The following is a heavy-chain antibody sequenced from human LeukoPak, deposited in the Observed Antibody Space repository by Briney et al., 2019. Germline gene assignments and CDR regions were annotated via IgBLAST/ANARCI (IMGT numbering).Heavy chain of an antibody. D-gene: IGHD3-10*01. CDR3: ARVRYYYGSGSYTFDY. J-gene: IGHJ4*02. Sequence: PGGSLRLSCAASGFTFSSYWMSWVRQAPGKGLEWVANIKQDGSEKYYVDSVKGRFTISRDNAKNSLYLQMNSLRAEDTAMYYCARVRYYYGSGSYTFDYWGQGTLVTVSS. CDR1: GFTFSSYW. CDR2: IKQDGSEK. V-gene: IGHV3-7*03.